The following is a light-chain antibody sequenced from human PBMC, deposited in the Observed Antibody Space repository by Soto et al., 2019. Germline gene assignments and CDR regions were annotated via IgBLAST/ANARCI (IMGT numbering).Light chain of an antibody. J-gene: IGKJ3*01. V-gene: IGKV1-9*01. Sequence: DIQMTQSPSSLSASVGDRVTITCRASQGIINYLAWYQQKQGKAPKXLIYGASTLQSGVPSRFGGSGSGTDLTLTVSSLQPEDFATYYCQQLFIYPPTFGPGTKVDIK. CDR1: QGIINY. CDR2: GAS. CDR3: QQLFIYPPT.